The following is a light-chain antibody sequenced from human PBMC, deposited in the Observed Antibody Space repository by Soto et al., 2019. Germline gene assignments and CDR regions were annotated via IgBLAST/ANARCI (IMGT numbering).Light chain of an antibody. CDR3: QQYGSSTVT. CDR2: GAS. Sequence: EIVLTQSPGTLSVSPGERATLSCRASQSVSSSYLAWYQQKPGQAPSLLIYGASSRATGIPDRFSGSGSGTDFTLTISRLEPEDFAVYYCQQYGSSTVTFGQGTRLEIK. J-gene: IGKJ5*01. CDR1: QSVSSSY. V-gene: IGKV3-20*01.